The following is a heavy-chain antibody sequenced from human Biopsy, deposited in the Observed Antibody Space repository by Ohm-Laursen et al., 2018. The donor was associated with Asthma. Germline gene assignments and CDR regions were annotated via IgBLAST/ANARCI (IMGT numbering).Heavy chain of an antibody. CDR2: INAGNGNT. J-gene: IGHJ3*02. V-gene: IGHV1-3*01. D-gene: IGHD3-9*01. CDR1: GYNFISFA. Sequence: ASVKVSCKASGYNFISFAIHWVRQAPGQTLEWMGWINAGNGNTKYSQKFQGRVTITRDTSASTAYMELSSLRSEDTAVYYCARTYYDVLTGQVKDAFDIWGQGTMVTVSS. CDR3: ARTYYDVLTGQVKDAFDI.